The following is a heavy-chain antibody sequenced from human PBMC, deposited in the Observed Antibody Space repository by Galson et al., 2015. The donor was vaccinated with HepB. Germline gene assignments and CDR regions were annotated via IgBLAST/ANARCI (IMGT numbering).Heavy chain of an antibody. V-gene: IGHV1-58*02. CDR2: IVIGTGNT. CDR1: GFTFTASA. Sequence: SVKVSCKASGFTFTASAIQWVRQTREQRLEWIGWIVIGTGNTNYAQNFQGRLSITSDVSTGTAYMELSSLRSEDTAVYYCAADPQYTSRWGNPRHYSDWGQGALVTVSS. D-gene: IGHD6-13*01. CDR3: AADPQYTSRWGNPRHYSD. J-gene: IGHJ4*02.